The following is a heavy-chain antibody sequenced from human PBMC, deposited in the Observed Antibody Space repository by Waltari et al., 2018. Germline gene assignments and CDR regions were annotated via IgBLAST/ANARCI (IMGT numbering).Heavy chain of an antibody. CDR3: AHRPSHYDILSGYYNYFDY. V-gene: IGHV2-5*02. CDR1: GFSFSTSGVG. Sequence: QITLKESGPTLVKPTQTLTLTCAFSGFSFSTSGVGVGWIRQPPGKALEWLAFVYWDGSQRYSPSLKGRLTIPKDTSEDQVVLTMTNMDPVDTATYFCAHRPSHYDILSGYYNYFDYWGQGILVTVSS. J-gene: IGHJ4*02. D-gene: IGHD3-9*01. CDR2: VYWDGSQ.